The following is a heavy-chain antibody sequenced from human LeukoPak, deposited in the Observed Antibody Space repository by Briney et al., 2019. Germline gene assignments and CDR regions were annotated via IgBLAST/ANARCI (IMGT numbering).Heavy chain of an antibody. CDR1: GDSISSSSYS. Sequence: SETLSLTGAVSGDSISSSSYSWGWIRQPPGKGLEWIGSIYYSGSTYHNPSLKSRVTISVDTSKNQFFLKLSSVTAADTAVYYCARHSDCVTSSCYTGYFDYWGQGTLVTVSS. J-gene: IGHJ4*02. CDR2: IYYSGST. V-gene: IGHV4-39*01. CDR3: ARHSDCVTSSCYTGYFDY. D-gene: IGHD2-2*02.